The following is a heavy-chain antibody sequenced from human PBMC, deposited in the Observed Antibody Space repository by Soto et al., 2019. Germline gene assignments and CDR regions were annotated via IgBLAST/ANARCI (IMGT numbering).Heavy chain of an antibody. D-gene: IGHD6-19*01. Sequence: QVHLVQSGGEVKRPGDSVKVSCKTSGYPFSSYGISWVRQAPGQGLEWLGWISGYNGKTEYGQKVQDSLTRSTDTSTNTVYMELRNLRSDDTAVYDCVRDVWQWLVQYYYGMAVWGQGTTVTVSS. V-gene: IGHV1-18*04. CDR3: VRDVWQWLVQYYYGMAV. J-gene: IGHJ6*02. CDR1: GYPFSSYG. CDR2: ISGYNGKT.